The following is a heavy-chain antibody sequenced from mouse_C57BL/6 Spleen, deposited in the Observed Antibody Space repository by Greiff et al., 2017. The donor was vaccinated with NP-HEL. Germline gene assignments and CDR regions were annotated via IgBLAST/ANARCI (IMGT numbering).Heavy chain of an antibody. CDR2: IRNKANGYTT. D-gene: IGHD4-1*01. V-gene: IGHV7-3*01. J-gene: IGHJ2*01. CDR1: GFTFTDYY. Sequence: EVKLMESGGGLVQPGGSLSLSCAASGFTFTDYYMSWVRQPPGKALEWLGFIRNKANGYTTEYSASVKGRFTISRDNSQSILYLQMNALRAEDSATYYCASHKLGLYYFDYWGQGTTLTVSS. CDR3: ASHKLGLYYFDY.